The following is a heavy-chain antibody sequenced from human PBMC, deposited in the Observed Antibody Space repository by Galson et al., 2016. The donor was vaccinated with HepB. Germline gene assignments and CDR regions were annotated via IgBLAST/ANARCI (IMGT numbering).Heavy chain of an antibody. V-gene: IGHV3-66*01. CDR3: ARGTFCSGDSCYSPAFDM. Sequence: SLRLSCAVSGFTFSSFSMDWVRQAPGKGLEWVSVLYSGGSTYYADSVKGRFTISRDNSKNTLYLQMNTLRAEDTAVYYCARGTFCSGDSCYSPAFDMWGQGTMVTVSS. CDR1: GFTFSSFS. D-gene: IGHD2-15*01. J-gene: IGHJ3*02. CDR2: LYSGGST.